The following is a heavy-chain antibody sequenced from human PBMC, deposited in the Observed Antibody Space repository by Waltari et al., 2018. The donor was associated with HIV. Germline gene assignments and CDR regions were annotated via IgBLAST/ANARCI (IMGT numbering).Heavy chain of an antibody. CDR1: GDSISSSISY. CDR2: ISYSGST. CDR3: ARRAVVVTAKGPFDP. J-gene: IGHJ5*02. D-gene: IGHD2-21*02. Sequence: QLQLQESGPGLVKPSETLSLTCTVSGDSISSSISYWGWIRQPPGKGLEWIGSISYSGSTYYNPSLKSRVTISVDTSKNQFSLKLSSVTAADTAVYYCARRAVVVTAKGPFDPWGQGTLVTVSS. V-gene: IGHV4-39*01.